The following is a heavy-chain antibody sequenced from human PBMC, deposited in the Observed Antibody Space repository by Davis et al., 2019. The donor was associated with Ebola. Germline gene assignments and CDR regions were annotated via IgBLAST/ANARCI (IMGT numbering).Heavy chain of an antibody. J-gene: IGHJ3*01. Sequence: PGGTLRLSCAASGFTFSSYGMHWVRLAPRKGLEWVSTNGTSADTYYADSVKARFTISRDNSKNTLYLQMNGLRVEDTAIYYCAKDNRNIWSEVWGQGTMVTVSS. CDR2: NGTSADT. CDR3: AKDNRNIWSEV. V-gene: IGHV3-23*01. D-gene: IGHD2/OR15-2a*01. CDR1: GFTFSSYG.